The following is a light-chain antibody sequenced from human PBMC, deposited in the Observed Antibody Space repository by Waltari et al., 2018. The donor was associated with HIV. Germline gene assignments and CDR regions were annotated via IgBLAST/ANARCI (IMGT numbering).Light chain of an antibody. CDR1: SSNTGSHA. V-gene: IGLV1-44*01. CDR2: SND. Sequence: QSVLTQPPSASGTPGQRVTISCSGSSSNTGSHAVNWYQHLPGTAPKLLIYSNDQRPSGVPDRFSGSKSGASASLAISGLQSEDEGDYYCATWDDSLNGWVFGGGTKLTVL. J-gene: IGLJ3*02. CDR3: ATWDDSLNGWV.